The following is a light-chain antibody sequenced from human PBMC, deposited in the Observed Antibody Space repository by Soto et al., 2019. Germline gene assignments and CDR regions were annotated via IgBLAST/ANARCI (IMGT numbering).Light chain of an antibody. V-gene: IGKV3-15*01. Sequence: EIVLTQSPATLLGSAGDRVTLSCGASQSVDINLAWYQQKRGQAPRLLIYGASTRATDMPGRFSGSGSETEFTLTISGLQSEDFAVYYCQHYKNWPRTVARGTKVDTK. CDR2: GAS. CDR1: QSVDIN. CDR3: QHYKNWPRT. J-gene: IGKJ4*02.